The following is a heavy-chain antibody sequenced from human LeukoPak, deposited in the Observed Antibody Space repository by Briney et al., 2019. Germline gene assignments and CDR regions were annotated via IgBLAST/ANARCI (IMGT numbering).Heavy chain of an antibody. Sequence: PGGSLRLSCEASGLTFGDYWMTWVRQAPGKGPECVANIKQDGSETHYVDSVKGRFTIFRDNAKNSLSLQMSSLRVEDTAMYYCATYWRYFDWLLLDTWGLGTMVTVSS. CDR3: ATYWRYFDWLLLDT. V-gene: IGHV3-7*05. D-gene: IGHD3-9*01. CDR2: IKQDGSET. CDR1: GLTFGDYW. J-gene: IGHJ3*02.